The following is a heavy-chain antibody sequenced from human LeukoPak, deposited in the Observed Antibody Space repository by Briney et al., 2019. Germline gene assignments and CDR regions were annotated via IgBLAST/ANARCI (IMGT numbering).Heavy chain of an antibody. V-gene: IGHV3-30-3*01. J-gene: IGHJ4*02. CDR3: ARDSDIVVVVAATMYYSDY. Sequence: GGSLRLSCAASGFTFSSYAMHWVRQAPGKGLEWVAVISYDGSNKYYADSVKGRFTISRDNSKNTLYLQMNSLRAEDTAVYYCARDSDIVVVVAATMYYSDYWGQGTLVTVSS. CDR2: ISYDGSNK. CDR1: GFTFSSYA. D-gene: IGHD2-15*01.